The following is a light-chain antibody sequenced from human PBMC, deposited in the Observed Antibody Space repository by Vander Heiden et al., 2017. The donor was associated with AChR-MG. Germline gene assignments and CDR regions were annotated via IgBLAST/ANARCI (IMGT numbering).Light chain of an antibody. CDR2: RGN. J-gene: IGLJ3*02. V-gene: IGLV1-44*01. Sequence: QSVLTQQPSLSGTPPARVTISCSGSSTNIGKNTATWYQQLPGTAPRLLIYRGNQRPAGVPDRFSGSESGTSASLGINGIQSEDEADYYCSAWDDSLNAWVFGGGTKVTVL. CDR1: STNIGKNT. CDR3: SAWDDSLNAWV.